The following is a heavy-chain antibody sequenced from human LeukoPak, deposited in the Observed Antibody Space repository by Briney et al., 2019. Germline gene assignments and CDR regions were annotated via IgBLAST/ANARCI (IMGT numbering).Heavy chain of an antibody. D-gene: IGHD2-15*01. CDR2: IYSGGNT. CDR3: ARRAGAYSHPYDY. V-gene: IGHV3-53*01. J-gene: IGHJ4*02. CDR1: GFTVSSNA. Sequence: GGSLRLSCTVSGFTVSSNATSWVRQAPGKGLEWVSSIYSGGNTHYSDSVKGRFTISRDNSRNTLYLQMNSLRAEDTAVYYCARRAGAYSHPYDYWGQGTLVTVSS.